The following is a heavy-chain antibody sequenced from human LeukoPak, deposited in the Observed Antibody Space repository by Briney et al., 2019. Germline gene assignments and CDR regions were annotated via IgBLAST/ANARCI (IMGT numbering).Heavy chain of an antibody. J-gene: IGHJ4*02. CDR1: GFTFSDHY. D-gene: IGHD6-19*01. CDR3: ARSPYSSGWSPFDY. V-gene: IGHV3-11*04. Sequence: GGSLRLSCAASGFTFSDHYMDWVRQAPGKGLEWLSYISNGGSAIYYADSVKGRFTIPRDNAKNSLYLQMNSLRAEDTAVYYCARSPYSSGWSPFDYWGQGTLVTVSS. CDR2: ISNGGSAI.